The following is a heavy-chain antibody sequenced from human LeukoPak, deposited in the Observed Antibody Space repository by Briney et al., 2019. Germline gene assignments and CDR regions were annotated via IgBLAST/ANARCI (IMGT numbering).Heavy chain of an antibody. J-gene: IGHJ4*02. V-gene: IGHV4-39*01. Sequence: SETLSLTCTVSGGYIISRSHYWGWIRQPPGKGLEWIGSVYYSGNTYYNPSLKTRAAISIDTPTSKNQFSLTLSSVTAADTAVYYCARHHAEILVPNDWGQGTLVTVSS. CDR2: VYYSGNT. D-gene: IGHD1-1*01. CDR3: ARHHAEILVPND. CDR1: GGYIISRSHY.